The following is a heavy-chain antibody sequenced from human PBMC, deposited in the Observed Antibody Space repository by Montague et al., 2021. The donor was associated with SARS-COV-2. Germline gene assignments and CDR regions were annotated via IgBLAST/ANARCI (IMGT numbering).Heavy chain of an antibody. V-gene: IGHV4-30-2*01. D-gene: IGHD1-26*01. CDR1: GGSISNSDYS. J-gene: IGHJ6*02. Sequence: TLSLTCTVSGGSISNSDYSWNWIRQPPGKGLEWIGYIFHSGSTYYSPSLKSRVTISRDNAKNSLNLQMDSLRAEDTALYYCARDSRIVEATGGMDVWGQGTTVIVSS. CDR3: ARDSRIVEATGGMDV. CDR2: IFHSGST.